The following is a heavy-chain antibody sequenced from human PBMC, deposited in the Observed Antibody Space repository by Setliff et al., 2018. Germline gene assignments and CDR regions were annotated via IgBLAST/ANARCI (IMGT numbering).Heavy chain of an antibody. CDR1: GGSINNYH. CDR3: ASYRQDVNY. V-gene: IGHV4-59*08. CDR2: VGYNGNT. J-gene: IGHJ4*02. Sequence: SETLSLTCTVSGGSINNYHWNWIRQPPGKGLEWIGYVGYNGNTHYNPSLNSRVTISVDTSKNQFSLKLSSVTAADTAVYYCASYRQDVNYWGQGTLVTVAS. D-gene: IGHD4-4*01.